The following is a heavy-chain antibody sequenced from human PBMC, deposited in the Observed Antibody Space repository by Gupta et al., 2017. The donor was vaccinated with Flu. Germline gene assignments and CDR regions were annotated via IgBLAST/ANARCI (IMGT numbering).Heavy chain of an antibody. Sequence: QVQLVESGGGVVQPGRSLRLSCAASGFTFSSYGMHWVRQAPGKGLEWVAVISYDGSNKYYADSVKGRFTISRDNSKNTLYLQMNSLRAEDTAVYYCAKSPVVVAAARGSKGEYYFDYWGQGTLVTVSS. CDR3: AKSPVVVAAARGSKGEYYFDY. D-gene: IGHD2-15*01. CDR2: ISYDGSNK. V-gene: IGHV3-30*18. CDR1: GFTFSSYG. J-gene: IGHJ4*02.